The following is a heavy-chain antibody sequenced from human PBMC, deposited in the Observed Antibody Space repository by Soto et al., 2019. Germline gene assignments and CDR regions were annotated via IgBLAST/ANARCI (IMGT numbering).Heavy chain of an antibody. D-gene: IGHD1-7*01. V-gene: IGHV4-30-4*01. CDR2: IYYSGST. CDR3: ARGLELPGMDWFDP. J-gene: IGHJ5*02. CDR1: GGSISSGDYY. Sequence: SETLSLTCTVSGGSISSGDYYWSWIRQPPGKGLEWIGYIYYSGSTYYNPSLKSRVTISVDTSKNQFSLKLSSVTAADTAVYYCARGLELPGMDWFDPWGQGTLVTVSS.